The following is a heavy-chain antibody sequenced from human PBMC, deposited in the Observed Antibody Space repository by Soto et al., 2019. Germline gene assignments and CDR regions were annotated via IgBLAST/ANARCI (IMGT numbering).Heavy chain of an antibody. CDR2: ISSTTNYI. V-gene: IGHV3-21*06. CDR3: ARESEDLTSNFDY. Sequence: GGSLRLSCAASGSTFTRYSMNWVRQAPGKGLEWVSSISSTTNYIYYGDSMKGRFTISRDNAKNSLYLEMNSLRTEDTAVYYCARESEDLTSNFDYWGQGTLVTVSS. CDR1: GSTFTRYS. J-gene: IGHJ4*02.